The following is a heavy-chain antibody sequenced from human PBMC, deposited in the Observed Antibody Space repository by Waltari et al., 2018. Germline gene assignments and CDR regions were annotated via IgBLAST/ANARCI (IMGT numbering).Heavy chain of an antibody. CDR2: TSYDGRNT. J-gene: IGHJ6*02. CDR3: ARDYCDRTNCHGMDV. CDR1: EFTFSSYA. V-gene: IGHV3-30*04. D-gene: IGHD3-22*01. Sequence: QVQLVESGGGVVQPGRSLRLSCAASEFTFSSYAMHWARQAPGKGLEGVAVTSYDGRNTYYVDSVKGRFTISRDNSKKTLYMQMNSLRAEDTAVYYCARDYCDRTNCHGMDVWGQGTTVTVSS.